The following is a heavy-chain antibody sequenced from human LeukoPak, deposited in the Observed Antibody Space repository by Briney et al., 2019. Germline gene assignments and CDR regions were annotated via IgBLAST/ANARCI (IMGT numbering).Heavy chain of an antibody. CDR1: GVSISSSSYY. D-gene: IGHD6-6*01. Sequence: SETLSLTCTVSGVSISSSSYYWGWIRQPPGKGLEWIGSIYYSGSTYYNPSLKSRVTISVDTSKNQFSLKLSSVTAADTAVYYCARQCPDYSSSWALDYHYYMDVWGKGTTVTVSS. J-gene: IGHJ6*03. CDR2: IYYSGST. CDR3: ARQCPDYSSSWALDYHYYMDV. V-gene: IGHV4-39*01.